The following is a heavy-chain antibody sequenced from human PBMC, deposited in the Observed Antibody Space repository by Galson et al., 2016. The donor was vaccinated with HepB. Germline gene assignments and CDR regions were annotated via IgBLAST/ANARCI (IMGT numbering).Heavy chain of an antibody. D-gene: IGHD3-16*01. CDR1: GYTFSNYY. J-gene: IGHJ4*02. V-gene: IGHV1-46*01. CDR2: INPSGGST. CDR3: AREAGHPDAFDI. Sequence: SVKVSCKASGYTFSNYYVHWVRQAPGQGFEWMGIINPSGGSTSYGQKSQGRVTMTRDTSTTTVYMELSSLRSDDTAMYYCAREAGHPDAFDIWGQGTLVTVSS.